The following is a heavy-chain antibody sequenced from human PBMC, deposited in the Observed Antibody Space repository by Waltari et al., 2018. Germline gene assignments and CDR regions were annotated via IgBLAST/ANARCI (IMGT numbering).Heavy chain of an antibody. CDR1: GYTFTGYY. CDR2: INPTSGGT. V-gene: IGHV1-2*06. J-gene: IGHJ4*02. D-gene: IGHD3-22*01. CDR3: ARAISLGSEYSSGYYLIDY. Sequence: QVQLVQSGAEVKKPGASVKVSCKASGYTFTGYYMHWVRQAPGQGLEWMGRINPTSGGTNYAQKFQGRVTMTRDTSISTAYMELSRLRSDDTAVYYCARAISLGSEYSSGYYLIDYWGQGTLVTVSS.